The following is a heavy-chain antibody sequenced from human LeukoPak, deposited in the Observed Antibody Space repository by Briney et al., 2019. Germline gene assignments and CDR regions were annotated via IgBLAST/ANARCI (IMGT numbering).Heavy chain of an antibody. Sequence: GGSLRLSCAASGFIFNYYTMNWVRQAPGKGPEWIASIDSSGSYIHYAASVKGRFTVSRDNARDSVYLQMNNLRADDTAVYYCARDIHSSQFDYWGHGTLVTVSS. J-gene: IGHJ4*01. CDR1: GFIFNYYT. D-gene: IGHD1-26*01. CDR2: IDSSGSYI. CDR3: ARDIHSSQFDY. V-gene: IGHV3-21*01.